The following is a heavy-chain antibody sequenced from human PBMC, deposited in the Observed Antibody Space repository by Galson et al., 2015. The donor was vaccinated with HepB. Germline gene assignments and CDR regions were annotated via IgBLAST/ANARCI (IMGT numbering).Heavy chain of an antibody. CDR1: GYTFTSYG. CDR3: ARDGSGSWGDY. CDR2: INAYNGDK. J-gene: IGHJ4*02. D-gene: IGHD3-10*01. Sequence: SVKVSCKASGYTFTSYGINWARQAPGQGLEWMGWINAYNGDKDFAQKFQGRVTMTTDTSTSTAYMELRSLRSDDTAVYFCARDGSGSWGDYWGQGTLVTVSS. V-gene: IGHV1-18*04.